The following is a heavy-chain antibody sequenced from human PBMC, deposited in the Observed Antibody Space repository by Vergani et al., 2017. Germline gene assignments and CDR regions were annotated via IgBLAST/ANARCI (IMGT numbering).Heavy chain of an antibody. D-gene: IGHD2/OR15-2a*01. CDR3: VKEKIDLGSYFFDY. CDR2: ISGPGLST. J-gene: IGHJ4*02. Sequence: VQLVESGGGLVQSGGSLRLSCAASGFTFSNSAVSWVRQAPGRGLAWVSSISGPGLSTYYADSVKGRFSISRDNSKNTVFLQMHSLRAEDTAIYYCVKEKIDLGSYFFDYWGQGTLVTVSS. CDR1: GFTFSNSA. V-gene: IGHV3-23*04.